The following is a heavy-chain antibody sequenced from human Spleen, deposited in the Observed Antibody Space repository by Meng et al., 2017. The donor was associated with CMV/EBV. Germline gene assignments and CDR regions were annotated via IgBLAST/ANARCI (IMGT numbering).Heavy chain of an antibody. Sequence: GESLKISCAASGFTFSSYAMSWVRQAPGKGLEWVSYISSSGSTIYYADSVKGRFTISRDNAKNSLYLQMNSLRAEDTAVYYCARGALHYDFWSGSYGMDVWGQGTTVTVSS. V-gene: IGHV3-48*03. CDR1: GFTFSSYA. D-gene: IGHD3-3*01. CDR3: ARGALHYDFWSGSYGMDV. CDR2: ISSSGSTI. J-gene: IGHJ6*02.